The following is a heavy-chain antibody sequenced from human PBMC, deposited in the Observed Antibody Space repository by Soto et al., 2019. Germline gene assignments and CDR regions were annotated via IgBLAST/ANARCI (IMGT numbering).Heavy chain of an antibody. J-gene: IGHJ4*02. CDR1: GGSVSSGYYS. V-gene: IGHV4-61*03. D-gene: IGHD1-26*01. Sequence: QVQLQESGPGLVKPSETLSLTCSVSGGSVSSGYYSWNWIRQPPGKGLEWIGYINYSGVTHYNPSLKSRVTISVDTSKNHFSLRLDSVTAADTALYYCTRGRPVGPISPSDHWGQGTLVTVSS. CDR2: INYSGVT. CDR3: TRGRPVGPISPSDH.